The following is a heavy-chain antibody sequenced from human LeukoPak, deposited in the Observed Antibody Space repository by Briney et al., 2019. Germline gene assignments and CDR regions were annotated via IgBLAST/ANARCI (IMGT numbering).Heavy chain of an antibody. CDR1: GGSISSYY. J-gene: IGHJ4*02. V-gene: IGHV4-59*12. CDR2: IYHSGST. Sequence: SETLSLTCTVSGGSISSYYWSWIRQPPGKGLEWIGYIYHSGSTYYNPSLKSRVTISVDRSKNQFSLKLSSVTAADTAVYYCARESAQTVDYWGQGTLVTVSS. CDR3: ARESAQTVDY.